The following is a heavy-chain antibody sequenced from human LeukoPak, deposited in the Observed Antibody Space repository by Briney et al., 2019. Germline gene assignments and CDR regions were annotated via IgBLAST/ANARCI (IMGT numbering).Heavy chain of an antibody. J-gene: IGHJ4*02. CDR2: INPNSGGT. Sequence: ASVKVSCKASGYTFSGYDIHWVRQAPGQGLEWMGRINPNSGGTNYAQKFQGRVTMTRDTSISTAYMELSSLRSDDPAVYYCARDSPSALARNWTGYFDYWGQGPLVPVSS. CDR1: GYTFSGYD. CDR3: ARDSPSALARNWTGYFDY. V-gene: IGHV1-2*06. D-gene: IGHD1-1*01.